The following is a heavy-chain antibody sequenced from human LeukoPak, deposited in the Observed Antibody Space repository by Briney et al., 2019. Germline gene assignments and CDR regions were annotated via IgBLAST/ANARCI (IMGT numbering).Heavy chain of an antibody. D-gene: IGHD3-10*01. CDR1: GGSFSGYY. CDR3: ARHLYGSGSYGYYYYMDV. CDR2: INHSGST. V-gene: IGHV4-34*01. Sequence: PSETLSLTCAVYGGSFSGYYWSWIRQPPGKGLEWIGEINHSGSTNYNPSLKSRVTISVDTSKNQFSLKLSSVTAADTAVYYCARHLYGSGSYGYYYYMDVWGKGTTVTISS. J-gene: IGHJ6*03.